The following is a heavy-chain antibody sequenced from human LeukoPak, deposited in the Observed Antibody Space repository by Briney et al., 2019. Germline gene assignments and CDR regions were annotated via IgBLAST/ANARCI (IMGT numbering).Heavy chain of an antibody. J-gene: IGHJ4*02. V-gene: IGHV3-74*01. CDR1: GFTFSGNW. D-gene: IGHD6-13*01. CDR2: IKKDGTYR. CDR3: ARVRRRQLGVDY. Sequence: PGGSLRLSCVVSGFTFSGNWMHWVRQGPGKGLMCVARIKKDGTYRDYADSVKGRFTISRDNAKNTLFLQMDSLRDEDTAVYYCARVRRRQLGVDYWGQGTLVTVSS.